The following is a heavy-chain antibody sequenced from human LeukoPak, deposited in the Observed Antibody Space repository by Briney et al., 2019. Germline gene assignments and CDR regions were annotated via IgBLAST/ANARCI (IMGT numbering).Heavy chain of an antibody. V-gene: IGHV4-39*01. CDR1: GGSISSSSYY. CDR2: IYYSGST. J-gene: IGHJ3*02. D-gene: IGHD3-10*01. Sequence: SETLSLTCTVSGGSISSSSYYWGWIRQPPGKGLEWIGSIYYSGSTYYNPSLKSRVTISVDTSKNQFSLKLSSVAAADTAVYYCARRRKELLWFGETRDAFDIWGQGTMVTVSS. CDR3: ARRRKELLWFGETRDAFDI.